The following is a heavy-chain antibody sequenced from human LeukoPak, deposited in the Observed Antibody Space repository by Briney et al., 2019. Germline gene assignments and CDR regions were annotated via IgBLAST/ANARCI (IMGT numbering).Heavy chain of an antibody. J-gene: IGHJ3*02. CDR1: GGSISSYY. CDR2: IYYSGST. Sequence: SETLSLTCTVSGGSISSYYWSWIRQPPGKGLEWIGYIYYSGSTNYNPSLKSRVTISVDTSKNQFSLKLSSVTAADTAVHYCAVDYYDSLDAFDIWGQGTMVTVSS. CDR3: AVDYYDSLDAFDI. V-gene: IGHV4-59*01. D-gene: IGHD3-22*01.